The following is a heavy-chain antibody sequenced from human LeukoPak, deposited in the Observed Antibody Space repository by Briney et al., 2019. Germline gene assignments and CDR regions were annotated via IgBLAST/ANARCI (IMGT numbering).Heavy chain of an antibody. CDR1: GCSISSSSYY. D-gene: IGHD3-9*01. Sequence: SETLSLSCTVSGCSISSSSYYWGWIRQPPGKGLEWIGSIYYSGSTYYNPSLNSRATISVDTSNNQFSLKLSSVTAADTAVYYCARLSQNCEILTGYLPFWYFDYWGQGTLVTVSS. V-gene: IGHV4-39*01. J-gene: IGHJ4*02. CDR3: ARLSQNCEILTGYLPFWYFDY. CDR2: IYYSGST.